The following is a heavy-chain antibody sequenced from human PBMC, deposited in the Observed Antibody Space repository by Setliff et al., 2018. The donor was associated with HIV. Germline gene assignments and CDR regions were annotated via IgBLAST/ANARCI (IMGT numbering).Heavy chain of an antibody. D-gene: IGHD3-22*01. V-gene: IGHV4-61*09. J-gene: IGHJ4*02. CDR1: GGSISSGTYY. CDR3: AGDDDKLFDY. Sequence: SETLSLTCTVSGGSISSGTYYWSWIRQPAGKGLEWIGHIYSTGNTNYNSSLKSRVTMSIETSKNQFSLKLTPVTAADTAVYYCAGDDDKLFDYWGQGALVTVSS. CDR2: IYSTGNT.